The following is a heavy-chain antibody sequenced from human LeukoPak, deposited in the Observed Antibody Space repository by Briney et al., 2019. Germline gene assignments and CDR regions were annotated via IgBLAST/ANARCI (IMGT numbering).Heavy chain of an antibody. J-gene: IGHJ4*02. CDR1: GFTFSDYY. CDR3: RGYSYGKRLFDY. CDR2: ISSSGSTI. V-gene: IGHV3-11*01. Sequence: PGGSLRLSCAASGFTFSDYYMSWIRQAPGKGLEWVSYISSSGSTIYYADSVKGRFTISRDNAKNSLYLQMNSLRAEDTAVYYCRGYSYGKRLFDYWGQGTLVTVSS. D-gene: IGHD5-18*01.